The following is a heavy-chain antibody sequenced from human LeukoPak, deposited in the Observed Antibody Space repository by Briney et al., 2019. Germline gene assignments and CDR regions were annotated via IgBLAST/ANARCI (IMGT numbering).Heavy chain of an antibody. V-gene: IGHV1-18*01. CDR3: ARDGISSDDY. CDR2: ISGNNDNP. J-gene: IGHJ4*02. D-gene: IGHD3-10*01. CDR1: GYTFSNFG. Sequence: GASVKVSCKASGYTFSNFGINWVRQAPGQGLEWMGWISGNNDNPNYGQKFQGRFTVTTDSSTKTAYVELRSLRLDDTAGYYCARDGISSDDYWRQGRLVTV.